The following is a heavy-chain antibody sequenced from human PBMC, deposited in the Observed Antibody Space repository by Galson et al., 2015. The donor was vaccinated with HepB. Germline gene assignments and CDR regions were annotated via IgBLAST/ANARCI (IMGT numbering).Heavy chain of an antibody. CDR3: ARTSYYYDSSGYMFYFDY. J-gene: IGHJ4*02. CDR1: GFSLSTSGMC. D-gene: IGHD3-22*01. Sequence: PALVKPTQTLTLTCAVSGFSLSTSGMCVSWIRQSPGKALEWLARIDWDDDRYYSPSLRTRLTISKDTSKNQVVLTMTNVDPVDTATYYCARTSYYYDSSGYMFYFDYWGQGILVTVSS. CDR2: IDWDDDR. V-gene: IGHV2-70*11.